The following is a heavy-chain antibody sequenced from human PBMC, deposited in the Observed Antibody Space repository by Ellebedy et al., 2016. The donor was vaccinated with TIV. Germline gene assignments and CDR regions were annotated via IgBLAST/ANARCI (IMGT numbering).Heavy chain of an antibody. J-gene: IGHJ4*02. CDR3: ARVTSIPARPVDY. D-gene: IGHD6-6*01. CDR2: INDSGTT. V-gene: IGHV4-34*01. Sequence: MPSETLSLTCAAYGGSFSGYYWTLIRQSPGKGLEWLREINDSGTTNYNPSLKSRVSISVDTSKNQFSLKLTSVTAADTALYYCARVTSIPARPVDYWGQGTLVTVSS. CDR1: GGSFSGYY.